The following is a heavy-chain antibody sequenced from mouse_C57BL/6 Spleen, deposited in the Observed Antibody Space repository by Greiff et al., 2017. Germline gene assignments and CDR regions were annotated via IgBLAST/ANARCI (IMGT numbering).Heavy chain of an antibody. CDR2: INPSNGGT. V-gene: IGHV1-53*01. CDR1: GYTFTSYW. D-gene: IGHD2-1*01. J-gene: IGHJ2*01. CDR3: ARGGLYGNYLDY. Sequence: QVQLKQSGTELVKPGASVKLSCKASGYTFTSYWMHWVKQRPGQGLEWIGNINPSNGGTNYNEKFKSKATLTVDKSSSTAYMQLSSLTSEDSAVYYCARGGLYGNYLDYWGQGTTLTVSS.